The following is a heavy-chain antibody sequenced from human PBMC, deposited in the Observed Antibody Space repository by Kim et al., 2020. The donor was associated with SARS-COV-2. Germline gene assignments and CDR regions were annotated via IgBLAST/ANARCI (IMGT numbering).Heavy chain of an antibody. CDR1: GFTFSSYD. J-gene: IGHJ6*02. V-gene: IGHV3-13*01. CDR2: IGTAGDT. D-gene: IGHD2-21*02. Sequence: GGSLRLSCAASGFTFSSYDMHWVRQATGKGLEWVSGIGTAGDTYHPGSVRGRFTISRENATNSLYLQMNSLRAGDTAVYYCARGGAYCGGDCSFYYYGMDVWGQGTTVTVSS. CDR3: ARGGAYCGGDCSFYYYGMDV.